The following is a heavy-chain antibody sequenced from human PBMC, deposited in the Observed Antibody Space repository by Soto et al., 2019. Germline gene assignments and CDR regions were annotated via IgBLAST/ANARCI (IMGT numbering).Heavy chain of an antibody. D-gene: IGHD6-25*01. V-gene: IGHV4-39*01. CDR3: VSQRPTVPTQDYFDY. Sequence: PSETMSLTCTVSGGSVTNSSYYWGWTRQSQGKGLEWIGRVSYTGRSYSKSCVQSRVTVSVDTAKNRFSLRLNSVNASDTAVSLCVSQRPTVPTQDYFDYWGPGALVTVSS. J-gene: IGHJ4*02. CDR1: GGSVTNSSYY. CDR2: VSYTGRS.